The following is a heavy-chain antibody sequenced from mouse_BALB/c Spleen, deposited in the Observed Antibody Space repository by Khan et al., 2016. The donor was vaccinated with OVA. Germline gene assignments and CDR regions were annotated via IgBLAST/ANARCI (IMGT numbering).Heavy chain of an antibody. Sequence: VQLQESGAELAKPGASVKMSCKASVYTFINYWILWIKQRPGQGLEWIGYINPSTGYTEYNQNFKDKATLTADKSSSTAYMQLSSLTSEDSTVYYCARRGLRWDFDYWGQGTTLTVSS. CDR1: VYTFINYW. D-gene: IGHD1-1*01. J-gene: IGHJ2*01. CDR2: INPSTGYT. CDR3: ARRGLRWDFDY. V-gene: IGHV1-7*01.